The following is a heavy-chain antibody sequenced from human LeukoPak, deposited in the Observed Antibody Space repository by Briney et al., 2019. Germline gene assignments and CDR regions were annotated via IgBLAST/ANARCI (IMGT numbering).Heavy chain of an antibody. V-gene: IGHV3-74*01. J-gene: IGHJ4*02. CDR2: ISPDGSQT. CDR1: GYSLSNYW. CDR3: VRSLRSADF. Sequence: QAGGSLRVSCAASGYSLSNYWMHWVRQAPGKGLMWVSQISPDGSQTFYADSVKGRFTISRDNAKNTLFLQMDSLRAEDTALYYCVRSLRSADFWGQGTLVTVPS.